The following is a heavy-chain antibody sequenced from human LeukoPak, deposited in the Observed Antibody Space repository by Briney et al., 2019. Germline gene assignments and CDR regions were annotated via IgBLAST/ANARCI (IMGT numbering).Heavy chain of an antibody. V-gene: IGHV4-4*02. Sequence: SGTLSLTCDVSGDSISGSNWWNWVRQPPGKGLEWIGGIYHSGSTNYNPSPKSRVTMSVDKSKNQFSLKLSSVTAADTAVFYCVRRRYNYGFDSWGQGSLVTVSS. CDR2: IYHSGST. CDR1: GDSISGSNW. CDR3: VRRRYNYGFDS. D-gene: IGHD5-18*01. J-gene: IGHJ4*02.